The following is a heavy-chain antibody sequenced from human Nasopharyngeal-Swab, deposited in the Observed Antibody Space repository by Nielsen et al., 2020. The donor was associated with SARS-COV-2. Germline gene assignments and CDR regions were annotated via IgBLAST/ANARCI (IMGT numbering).Heavy chain of an antibody. CDR1: GGSFNDYY. J-gene: IGHJ5*02. CDR3: ARRNKKASGSLYNWFDP. D-gene: IGHD3-10*01. V-gene: IGHV4-34*01. CDR2: INHSGST. Sequence: SETLSLTCAVYGGSFNDYYWSWIRQPPGKGLEWIGEINHSGSTNYNPSLKSRVTISVDTSKNQFSLKLSSVTAADTAVYYCARRNKKASGSLYNWFDPWGQGILVTVSS.